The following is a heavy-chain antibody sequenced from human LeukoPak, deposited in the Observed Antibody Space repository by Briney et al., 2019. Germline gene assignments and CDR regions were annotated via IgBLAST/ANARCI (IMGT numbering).Heavy chain of an antibody. D-gene: IGHD3-22*01. Sequence: PGGSLRLSCAASGFTFSSYAMTWVRQAPGKGLEWVSTVSGSGGSTYYADSVKGRFTISRDNSKKTLYLRMNSLRAEDTAVYYCVKDLVEADSSGYYAENDAFDVWGQGTMVTVSS. J-gene: IGHJ3*01. CDR2: VSGSGGST. CDR1: GFTFSSYA. V-gene: IGHV3-23*01. CDR3: VKDLVEADSSGYYAENDAFDV.